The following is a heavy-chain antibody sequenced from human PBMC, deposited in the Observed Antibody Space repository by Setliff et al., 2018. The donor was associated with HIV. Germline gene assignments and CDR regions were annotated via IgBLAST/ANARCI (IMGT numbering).Heavy chain of an antibody. CDR2: IYFDTNNE. J-gene: IGHJ3*02. D-gene: IGHD6-13*01. V-gene: IGHV3-30*04. CDR3: ARVSKSSPDAFDI. CDR1: GFSVTSYV. Sequence: GSLRLSCAASGFSVTSYVMHWVRQAPGKGLDWVGVIYFDTNNELHADSVKGRFSISRDKSKNTLYLQMNSLRVEDTALYYCARVSKSSPDAFDIWGQGTMVTVSS.